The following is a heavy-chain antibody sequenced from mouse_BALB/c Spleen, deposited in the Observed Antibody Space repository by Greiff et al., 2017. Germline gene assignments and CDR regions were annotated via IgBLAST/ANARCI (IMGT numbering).Heavy chain of an antibody. D-gene: IGHD2-4*01. CDR1: GFTFSSYA. Sequence: EVQVVESGGGLVKPGGSLKLSCAASGFTFSSYAMSWVRQTPEKRLEWVASISSGGSTYYPDSVKGRFTISRDNARNILYLQMSSLRSEDTAMYYCAREGDYVVFAYWGQGTLVTVSA. V-gene: IGHV5-6-5*01. J-gene: IGHJ3*01. CDR3: AREGDYVVFAY. CDR2: ISSGGST.